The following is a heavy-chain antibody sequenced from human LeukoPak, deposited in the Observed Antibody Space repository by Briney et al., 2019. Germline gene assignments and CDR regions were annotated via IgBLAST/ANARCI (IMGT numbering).Heavy chain of an antibody. CDR1: GFTFSSYA. Sequence: GGSLRLSCAASGFTFSSYAMHWVRQAPGKGLEWVAVISYDGSNKYYADSVKGRFTISRDNSKNTLYLQMNSLGAEDTAVYYCARDPQLIAAQPGDLDYWGQGTLVTVSS. CDR2: ISYDGSNK. CDR3: ARDPQLIAAQPGDLDY. J-gene: IGHJ4*02. V-gene: IGHV3-30-3*01. D-gene: IGHD6-13*01.